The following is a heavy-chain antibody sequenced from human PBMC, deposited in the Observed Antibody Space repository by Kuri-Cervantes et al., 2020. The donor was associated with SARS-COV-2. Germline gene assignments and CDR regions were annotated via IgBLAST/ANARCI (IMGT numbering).Heavy chain of an antibody. CDR1: GGPISSSSYF. Sequence: SETLSLTCTVSGGPISSSSYFWGWIRQPPGKGLEWIGGIYYSGSTYYNPSLKSRVTISVDTSKNQFSLKLSSVTAADTAVYYCARHYYGSGSYYNWGSFDYWGQGTLVTVSS. D-gene: IGHD3-10*01. CDR3: ARHYYGSGSYYNWGSFDY. CDR2: IYYSGST. V-gene: IGHV4-39*01. J-gene: IGHJ4*02.